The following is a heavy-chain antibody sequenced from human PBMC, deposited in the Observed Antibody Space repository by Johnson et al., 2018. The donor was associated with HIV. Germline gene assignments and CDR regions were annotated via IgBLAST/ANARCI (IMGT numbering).Heavy chain of an antibody. V-gene: IGHV3-30*03. CDR3: TGSSSDAFDI. Sequence: QMLLVESGGGLVQPGGSLRLSCAASGFTFDDYGMSWVRQAPGKGLEWVAVISYDGSNKYYADSVKGRFTISRDNSKNTLYLQMNSLKTEDTAVYYCTGSSSDAFDIWGQGTMVTVSS. J-gene: IGHJ3*02. CDR1: GFTFDDYG. D-gene: IGHD6-13*01. CDR2: ISYDGSNK.